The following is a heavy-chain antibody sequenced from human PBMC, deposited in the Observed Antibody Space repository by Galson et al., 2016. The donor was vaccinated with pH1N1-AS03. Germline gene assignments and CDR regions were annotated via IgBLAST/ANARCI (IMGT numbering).Heavy chain of an antibody. J-gene: IGHJ4*02. CDR1: GFTFSTFA. D-gene: IGHD3-3*01. CDR2: IRGTSQFT. CDR3: ARLSGMVPTEYYFAS. V-gene: IGHV3-23*01. Sequence: CAASGFTFSTFAMSWVRRAPGKGLEWVSLIRGTSQFTYYADSVKGRFTISKDNSKSTLFLQMNSLRAEDTAIYYCARLSGMVPTEYYFASWGQGTLVAVSS.